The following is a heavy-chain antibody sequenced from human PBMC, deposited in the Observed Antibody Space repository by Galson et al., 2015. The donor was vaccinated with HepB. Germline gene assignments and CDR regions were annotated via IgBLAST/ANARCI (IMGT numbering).Heavy chain of an antibody. V-gene: IGHV1-69*04. D-gene: IGHD4-17*01. CDR1: GGTFSSYA. Sequence: SVKVSCKASGGTFSSYAISWVRQAPGQGLEWMGRIIPILGIANYAQKFQGRVTITADKSTSTAYMELSSLRSEDTAVYYCARDADDYGDYDVYYYYGMDVWGQGTTVTVSS. J-gene: IGHJ6*02. CDR3: ARDADDYGDYDVYYYYGMDV. CDR2: IIPILGIA.